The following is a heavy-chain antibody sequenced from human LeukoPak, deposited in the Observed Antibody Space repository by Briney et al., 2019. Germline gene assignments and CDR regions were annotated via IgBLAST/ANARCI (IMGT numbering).Heavy chain of an antibody. CDR1: GLTFSSYP. CDR3: AREYYYEELDY. V-gene: IGHV3-64*01. J-gene: IGHJ4*02. D-gene: IGHD3-22*01. CDR2: ISSNGDST. Sequence: GGSLRLSCAASGLTFSSYPMHWVRQAPGQGLEYVSGISSNGDSTYYANSVKGRFTISRDNSKNTLYLQMGSLRAEDMAVYYCAREYYYEELDYWGQGTLVTVSS.